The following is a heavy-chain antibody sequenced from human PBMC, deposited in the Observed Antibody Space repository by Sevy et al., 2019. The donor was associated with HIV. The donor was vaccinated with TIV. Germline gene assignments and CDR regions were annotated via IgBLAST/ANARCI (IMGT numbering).Heavy chain of an antibody. CDR2: INESGIT. CDR3: ARSPPVVVVPGAPSWFDP. CDR1: YGSFSGYY. V-gene: IGHV4-34*01. J-gene: IGHJ5*02. D-gene: IGHD2-2*01. Sequence: SETLSLTCAVHYGSFSGYYWNWIRQVPGKGLEWIGEINESGITYYNPSLKSRVTISVDTSKKQVSLKLKSVTAVDSAVYFCARSPPVVVVPGAPSWFDPAGQGTLVTVSS.